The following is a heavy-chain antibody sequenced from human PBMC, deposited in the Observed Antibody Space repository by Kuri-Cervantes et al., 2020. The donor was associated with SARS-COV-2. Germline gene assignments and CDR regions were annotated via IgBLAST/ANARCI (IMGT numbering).Heavy chain of an antibody. Sequence: GGSLRLSCAASGFSFSSYAMSWVRQAQGKGLEWVSAISGSGGSTYYADSVKGRFTISRDNSKNTLYLQMNSLRAEDTAVYYCATGELLWLGEQQSGGMDVWGQGTTVTVSS. CDR3: ATGELLWLGEQQSGGMDV. CDR1: GFSFSSYA. V-gene: IGHV3-23*01. J-gene: IGHJ6*02. CDR2: ISGSGGST. D-gene: IGHD3-10*01.